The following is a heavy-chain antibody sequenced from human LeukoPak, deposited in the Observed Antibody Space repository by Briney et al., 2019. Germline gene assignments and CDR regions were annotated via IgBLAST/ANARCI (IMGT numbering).Heavy chain of an antibody. D-gene: IGHD1-14*01. J-gene: IGHJ4*02. CDR3: ARENRGGTSISSHIYYFDY. CDR2: INPNSGGT. V-gene: IGHV1-2*07. Sequence: ASVKVSCKASGFTFTGYYMHWVRQAPGQGLEWMGWINPNSGGTNFAHKFQGRATMTRDTSISTGYMELSRLRSDDTAVYYCARENRGGTSISSHIYYFDYWGQGTLVTVSS. CDR1: GFTFTGYY.